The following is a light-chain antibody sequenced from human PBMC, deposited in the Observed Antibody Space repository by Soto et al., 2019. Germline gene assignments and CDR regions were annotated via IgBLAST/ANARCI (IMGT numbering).Light chain of an antibody. CDR2: DVS. Sequence: QSALTQPRSVSGSPGQSVTISCTGPTIDVDSSNYVFWYQQHPGIAPKLMIYDVSERPSGVPDRFSGSKSGSTASLTISGLQAEDEAEYYCCSYATTFYVFGSGTKVTVL. CDR1: TIDVDSSNY. CDR3: CSYATTFYV. V-gene: IGLV2-11*01. J-gene: IGLJ1*01.